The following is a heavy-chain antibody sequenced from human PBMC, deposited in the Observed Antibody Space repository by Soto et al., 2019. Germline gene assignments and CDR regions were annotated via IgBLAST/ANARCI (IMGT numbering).Heavy chain of an antibody. D-gene: IGHD6-19*01. CDR3: ARINHRRLVDDY. CDR1: GGSLSGYY. V-gene: IGHV4-34*01. CDR2: INHSGST. Sequence: NPSETLSLTCAVYGGSLSGYYWSWIRQPPGKGLEWIGEINHSGSTNYNASLKSRVTISVDKSKNQFSLKLSSVTAADTAVYYCARINHRRLVDDYWGQGTRVTVSS. J-gene: IGHJ4*02.